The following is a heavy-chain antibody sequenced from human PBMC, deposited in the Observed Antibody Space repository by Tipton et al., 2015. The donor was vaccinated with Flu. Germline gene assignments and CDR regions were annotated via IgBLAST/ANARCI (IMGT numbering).Heavy chain of an antibody. CDR3: ARVRGCSGGICYNYFDY. Sequence: SLRLSCAASGFTFPSYEINWVRQAPGKGLEWVSYISSSGSTIYYADSVKGRFTNSRDNAKNSLYLQMNSLRAEDTAVYYCARVRGCSGGICYNYFDYWGQGTLVTVSS. CDR1: GFTFPSYE. J-gene: IGHJ4*02. CDR2: ISSSGSTI. V-gene: IGHV3-48*03. D-gene: IGHD2-15*01.